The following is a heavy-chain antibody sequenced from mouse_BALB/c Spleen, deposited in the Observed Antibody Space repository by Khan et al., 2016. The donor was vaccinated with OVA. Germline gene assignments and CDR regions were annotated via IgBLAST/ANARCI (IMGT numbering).Heavy chain of an antibody. J-gene: IGHJ3*01. D-gene: IGHD2-1*01. Sequence: VELVESGGALVKLGGSLKLSCAASGFPFSTFAMSWVRLTSEQSLEWFATINSDGDYTYYPDNRTGRFTISRDNAQNPLYLQKHSLRSEDTAIIYCEKSPDGNLAYWGQGTMVTVSA. CDR1: GFPFSTFA. V-gene: IGHV5-9-3*01. CDR3: EKSPDGNLAY. CDR2: INSDGDYT.